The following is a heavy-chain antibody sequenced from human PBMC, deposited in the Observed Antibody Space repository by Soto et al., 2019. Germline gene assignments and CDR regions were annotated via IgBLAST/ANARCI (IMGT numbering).Heavy chain of an antibody. CDR3: AKDTWYYYDSSGYPYYFDY. D-gene: IGHD3-22*01. CDR1: GFTFSSYA. V-gene: IGHV3-23*01. CDR2: ISGSGGST. Sequence: EVQLLESGGGLVQPGGSLRLSCAASGFTFSSYAMSWVRQPPGTGLEWVSAISGSGGSTYYADSVKGRFTISRDNYKNTLYLQMISLRAEDTAVYYCAKDTWYYYDSSGYPYYFDYWGQGTLVTVSS. J-gene: IGHJ4*02.